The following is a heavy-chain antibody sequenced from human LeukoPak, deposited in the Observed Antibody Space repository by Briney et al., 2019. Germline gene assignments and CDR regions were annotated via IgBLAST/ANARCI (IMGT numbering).Heavy chain of an antibody. CDR3: ARGSRLGVVGRDAFDI. V-gene: IGHV3-21*01. CDR2: ISGSGTYT. CDR1: GLTFSNYA. J-gene: IGHJ3*02. Sequence: KTGGSLRLTCAVSGLTFSNYAMSWVRQAPGKGLEWVSDISGSGTYTYYADPVKGRFTISRDNAKNSLYLQVNSLRAEDTAVYYCARGSRLGVVGRDAFDIWGQGTMVTVSS. D-gene: IGHD3-3*01.